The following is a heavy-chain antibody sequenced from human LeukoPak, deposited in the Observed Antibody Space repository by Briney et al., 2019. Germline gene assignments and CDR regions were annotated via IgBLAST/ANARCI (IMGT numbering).Heavy chain of an antibody. V-gene: IGHV3-48*03. J-gene: IGHJ4*02. CDR3: ARDRGYSTFDY. Sequence: GGSLRLSCAASGFTFSSYEMNWGRQAPGGGLEWISYISDTGSTIYYADSVKGRFTISRANAKNSLYLQMNSLRVDDTAVYYCARDRGYSTFDYWGQGTLVTVSS. CDR2: ISDTGSTI. D-gene: IGHD4-23*01. CDR1: GFTFSSYE.